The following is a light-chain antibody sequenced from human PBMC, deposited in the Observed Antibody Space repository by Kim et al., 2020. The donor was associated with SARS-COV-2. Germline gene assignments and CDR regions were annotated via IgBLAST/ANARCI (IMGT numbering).Light chain of an antibody. V-gene: IGKV3-20*01. J-gene: IGKJ4*01. Sequence: SPGEGATLSCRASQSVSTTYLAWYQQKSGQAPRLLIYGTSSRATGIPDRFSGSGSGTDFTLTISRLEPEDFAVYYCQQYGTSPRTFGGGTKVGIK. CDR3: QQYGTSPRT. CDR1: QSVSTTY. CDR2: GTS.